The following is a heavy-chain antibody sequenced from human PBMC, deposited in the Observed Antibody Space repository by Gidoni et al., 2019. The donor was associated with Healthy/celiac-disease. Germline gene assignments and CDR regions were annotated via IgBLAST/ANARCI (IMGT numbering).Heavy chain of an antibody. CDR3: ASQLAR. D-gene: IGHD2-2*01. V-gene: IGHV4-59*01. J-gene: IGHJ5*02. CDR2: IYYSGST. Sequence: QVQLQESGPGLVKPSETLSLTCTVPGGSISSYYWSWIRQPPGKGLEWIGYIYYSGSTNYNPSLKSRVTISVDTSKNQFSLKLSSVTAADTAVYYCASQLARWGQGTLVTVSS. CDR1: GGSISSYY.